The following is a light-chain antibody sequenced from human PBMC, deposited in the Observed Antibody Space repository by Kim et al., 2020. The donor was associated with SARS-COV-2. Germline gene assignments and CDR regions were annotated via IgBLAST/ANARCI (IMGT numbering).Light chain of an antibody. CDR2: WAS. V-gene: IGKV4-1*01. CDR1: QSVLYSSNNKNY. CDR3: KQYYSTPPYT. J-gene: IGKJ2*01. Sequence: DIVMTQSPDSLAVSLGERATINCKSSQSVLYSSNNKNYLAWYQQKPGQPPKLLLYWASTRESGVPDRFSGSGSGTDFTLTISSLQAEDVAVYYCKQYYSTPPYTFGQGTKLEI.